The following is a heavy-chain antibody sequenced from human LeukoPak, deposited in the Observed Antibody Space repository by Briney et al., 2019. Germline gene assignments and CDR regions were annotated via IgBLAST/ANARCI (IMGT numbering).Heavy chain of an antibody. CDR2: IYYSGST. D-gene: IGHD3-3*02. CDR3: ARSSTGSYFDY. Sequence: SETLSLTCTVSGGSISSYYWSWIRQPPGKGLEWIGHIYYSGSTKYNPSLKSRVTISVDTSKNQFSLKLSSVTAADTAVYYCARSSTGSYFDYWGQGTLVTVSS. CDR1: GGSISSYY. V-gene: IGHV4-59*01. J-gene: IGHJ4*02.